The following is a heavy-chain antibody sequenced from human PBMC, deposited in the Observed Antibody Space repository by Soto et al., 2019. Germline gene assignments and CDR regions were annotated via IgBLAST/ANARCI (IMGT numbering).Heavy chain of an antibody. J-gene: IGHJ6*03. D-gene: IGHD1-7*01. CDR2: TYYRSRWYN. Sequence: SQTLSLTCIISGDSVSSHSAAWNWIRQSPSRGLEWLGRTYYRSRWYNDYAVSVRSRITVNADTSKNQFSLHLNSVTPEDTAVYFCAGTSSLQLYYMDVWDKGTTVTVSS. CDR3: AGTSSLQLYYMDV. CDR1: GDSVSSHSAA. V-gene: IGHV6-1*01.